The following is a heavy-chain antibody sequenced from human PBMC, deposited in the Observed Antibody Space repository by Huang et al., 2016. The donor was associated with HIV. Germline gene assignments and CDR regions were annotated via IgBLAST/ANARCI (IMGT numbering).Heavy chain of an antibody. CDR1: GFTFTSSA. V-gene: IGHV1-58*01. J-gene: IGHJ6*02. Sequence: QMQLVQSGPEVKKPGTSVKVSCKASGFTFTSSAVQWVRQARGQRLEGRGWIVGGSGNTNYAQKFRERVTITRDMSTSTAYMELSSLRSEDTAVYYCAAYTSGPAGYYYYYDMDVWGQGTTVTVSS. CDR3: AAYTSGPAGYYYYYDMDV. D-gene: IGHD6-19*01. CDR2: IVGGSGNT.